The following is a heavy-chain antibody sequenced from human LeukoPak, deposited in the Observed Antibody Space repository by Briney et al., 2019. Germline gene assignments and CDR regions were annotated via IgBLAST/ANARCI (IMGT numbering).Heavy chain of an antibody. Sequence: GGSLRLSCAASGFTVSSNFMSWVRQAPGKGLEWVSVITGSSSTAYYADSVKGRFTISRDNSRNTLYLQMNSLRAEDTAVYYCAKRGVQQWLVDWYFDYWGQGTLVTVSS. J-gene: IGHJ4*02. D-gene: IGHD6-19*01. CDR1: GFTVSSNF. CDR3: AKRGVQQWLVDWYFDY. V-gene: IGHV3-23*01. CDR2: ITGSSSTA.